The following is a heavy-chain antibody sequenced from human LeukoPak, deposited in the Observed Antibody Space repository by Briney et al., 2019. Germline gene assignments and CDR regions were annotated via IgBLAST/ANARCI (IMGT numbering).Heavy chain of an antibody. Sequence: KPSETLSLTCAVYGGSFSGYYWSWIRQPPGKGLEWIGEINHSGSTNYNPSLKSRVTISVDTSKNQFSLKLSSVTAADTAVYYCARDVPLLGYCSGGSCPGWFDPWGQGTLVTVSS. CDR1: GGSFSGYY. D-gene: IGHD2-15*01. CDR3: ARDVPLLGYCSGGSCPGWFDP. J-gene: IGHJ5*02. CDR2: INHSGST. V-gene: IGHV4-34*01.